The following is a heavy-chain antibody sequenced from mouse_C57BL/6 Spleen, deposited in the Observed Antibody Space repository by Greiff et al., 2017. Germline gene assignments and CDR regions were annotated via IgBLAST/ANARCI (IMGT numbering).Heavy chain of an antibody. CDR1: GYTFTSYW. D-gene: IGHD1-1*01. Sequence: QVHVKQPGAELVKPGASVKLSCKASGYTFTSYWMHWVKQRPGQGLEWIGMIHPNSGSTNYNEKFKSKATLTVDKSSSTAYMQLSSLTSEDSAVYYCAREEYYGSSYVDYWGQGTTLTVSS. CDR2: IHPNSGST. V-gene: IGHV1-64*01. CDR3: AREEYYGSSYVDY. J-gene: IGHJ2*01.